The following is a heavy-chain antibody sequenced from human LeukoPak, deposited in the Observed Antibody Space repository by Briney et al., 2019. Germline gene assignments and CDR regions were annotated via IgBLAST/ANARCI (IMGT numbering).Heavy chain of an antibody. J-gene: IGHJ5*02. D-gene: IGHD1-7*01. CDR3: VRGVGVSRFNYLDP. CDR2: IWYDASNK. CDR1: GFTFSSFG. Sequence: PGRSLTLSCAASGFTFSSFGMHWVRQAQGKGLEWVAVIWYDASNKYYADSVKGRFTISRDNSKNTLYLQMNSLRDDDTAVYYCVRGVGVSRFNYLDPWGQGTLVIVSS. V-gene: IGHV3-33*01.